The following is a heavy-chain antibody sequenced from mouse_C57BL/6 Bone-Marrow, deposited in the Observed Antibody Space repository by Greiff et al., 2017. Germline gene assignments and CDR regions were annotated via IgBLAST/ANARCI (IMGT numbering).Heavy chain of an antibody. Sequence: VQLQQSGPELVKPGASVKISCKASGYTFTDYYMNWVKQSPGKSLEWIGDINPNNGGTSYNQKFKGKATLTVDKSSSTAYMELRSLTSEDSAVYYCARDYYGSSYRFDFWGTGTTVTVSS. V-gene: IGHV1-26*01. CDR2: INPNNGGT. CDR3: ARDYYGSSYRFDF. D-gene: IGHD1-1*01. J-gene: IGHJ1*03. CDR1: GYTFTDYY.